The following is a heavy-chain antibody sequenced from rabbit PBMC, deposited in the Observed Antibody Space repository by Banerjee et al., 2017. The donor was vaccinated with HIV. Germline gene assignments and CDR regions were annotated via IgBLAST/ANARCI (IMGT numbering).Heavy chain of an antibody. D-gene: IGHD4-1*01. CDR3: ARDLAGVIGWNFNL. J-gene: IGHJ4*01. CDR1: GFSFSPNYW. V-gene: IGHV1S45*01. Sequence: QEQLVESGGDLVKPEGSLTLTCTASGFSFSPNYWICWVRQAPGKGLEWIGCIYTGDGSTYYASWVNGRFSISRENTQNTVSLQMNSLTAADTATYFCARDLAGVIGWNFNLWGQGTLVTVS. CDR2: IYTGDGST.